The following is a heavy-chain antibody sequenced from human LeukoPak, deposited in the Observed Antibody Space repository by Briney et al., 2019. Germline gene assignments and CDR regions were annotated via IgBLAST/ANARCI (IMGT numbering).Heavy chain of an antibody. CDR2: ISSSSSYT. V-gene: IGHV3-11*05. D-gene: IGHD6-13*01. CDR1: GFTFSDYY. CDR3: ARDRAAEFYGMDV. Sequence: GGSLRLSCAASGFTFSDYYMSWIRQAPGKGLEWVSYISSSSSYTNYADSVKGRFTISRDNAKNSLYLQMNSLRAEDTAVYYCARDRAAEFYGMDVWGQGTTVTVSS. J-gene: IGHJ6*02.